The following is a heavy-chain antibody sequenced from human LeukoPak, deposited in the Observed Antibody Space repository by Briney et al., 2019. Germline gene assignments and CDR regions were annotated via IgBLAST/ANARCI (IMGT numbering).Heavy chain of an antibody. CDR3: ARAPRVYSSPDYFDY. V-gene: IGHV1-2*02. Sequence: GASVKVSCKASGYTFTSYGISWVRQAPGQGLEWMGWINPNSGGTNYAQKFQGRVTMTRDTSISTAYMELSRLRSDDTAVYYCARAPRVYSSPDYFDYWGQGTLVTVSS. J-gene: IGHJ4*02. CDR1: GYTFTSYG. D-gene: IGHD6-19*01. CDR2: INPNSGGT.